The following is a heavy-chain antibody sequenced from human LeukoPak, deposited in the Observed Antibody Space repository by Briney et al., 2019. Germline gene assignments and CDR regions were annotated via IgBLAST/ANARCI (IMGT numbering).Heavy chain of an antibody. Sequence: ASVKVSCKASGYTFTGYYMHWVRQAPGQGLEWMGWINPNSGGTNYAQKFQGRVTMTRDTSISTAYMELSRLRSDDTAVYYCARYDRRIVPAAGHGLFGYWGQGPLVTVSS. J-gene: IGHJ4*02. CDR1: GYTFTGYY. V-gene: IGHV1-2*02. CDR3: ARYDRRIVPAAGHGLFGY. D-gene: IGHD2-2*01. CDR2: INPNSGGT.